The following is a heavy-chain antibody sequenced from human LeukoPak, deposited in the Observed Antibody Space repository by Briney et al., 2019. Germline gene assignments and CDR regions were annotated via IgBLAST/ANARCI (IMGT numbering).Heavy chain of an antibody. CDR1: GGSISTYY. J-gene: IGHJ4*02. D-gene: IGHD6-13*01. Sequence: LETLSLTCTVPGGSISTYYWSWIRQPPGKGLEWIGYIYNSGSTNYNPSLKSRVTISVDTSKNQFSLKLSSVTAADTAVYYCARENSNSWYLDYWGQGTLVTVSS. CDR2: IYNSGST. V-gene: IGHV4-59*01. CDR3: ARENSNSWYLDY.